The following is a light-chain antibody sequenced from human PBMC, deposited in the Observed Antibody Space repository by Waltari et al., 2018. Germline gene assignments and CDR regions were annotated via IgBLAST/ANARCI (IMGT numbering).Light chain of an antibody. CDR2: DVN. Sequence: QSALTQPASVSGSPGQSIPISCTGTSNDVGGYKYVSWYQQHPGKAPKVLIYDVNNRPSGVSNRFSGSKSGNTASLTISGLQAEDEADYFCSSYTSSTSVIFGGGTKVTVL. CDR3: SSYTSSTSVI. V-gene: IGLV2-14*03. J-gene: IGLJ2*01. CDR1: SNDVGGYKY.